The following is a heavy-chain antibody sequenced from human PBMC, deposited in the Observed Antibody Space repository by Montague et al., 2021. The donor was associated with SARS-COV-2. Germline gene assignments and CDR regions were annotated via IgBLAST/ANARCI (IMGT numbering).Heavy chain of an antibody. CDR1: GGSFSNYN. V-gene: IGHV4-34*04. D-gene: IGHD2-8*02. CDR3: ARGAPGD. Sequence: SETLSLTCAVYGGSFSNYNWSWIHHSPAEGMGWIGQVNHDGSTKNNQSLNSRGTISIDTSTKQSSLKLTAVTAADTAVYDCARGAPGDWGQGTLVTVSS. CDR2: VNHDGST. J-gene: IGHJ4*02.